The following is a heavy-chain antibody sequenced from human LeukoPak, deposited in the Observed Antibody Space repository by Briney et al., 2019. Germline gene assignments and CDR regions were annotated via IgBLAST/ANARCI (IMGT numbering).Heavy chain of an antibody. CDR1: GFTFSSNA. V-gene: IGHV3-23*01. CDR3: ARDSRQDYYDSSGYLWFAFDI. Sequence: GGSLRLSCAASGFTFSSNAMSWVRQAPGKGLEWVSAISGSGGSTYYADSVKGRFTISRDNSKNTLYLQMNSLRAEDTAVYYCARDSRQDYYDSSGYLWFAFDIWGQGTMVTVSS. J-gene: IGHJ3*02. CDR2: ISGSGGST. D-gene: IGHD3-22*01.